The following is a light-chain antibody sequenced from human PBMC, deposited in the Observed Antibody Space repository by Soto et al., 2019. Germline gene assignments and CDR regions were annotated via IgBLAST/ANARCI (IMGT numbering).Light chain of an antibody. J-gene: IGKJ5*01. CDR2: GAS. V-gene: IGKV3-20*01. CDR1: QSVSNS. Sequence: TQSPSTLSLSPGERVTLSCRASQSVSNSLAWYQQKPGQPPRLLIYGASSRATGIPDRFSGSGSGTDFTLTISRLEPEDFAVFYCQQYDSLPITFGQGTRLEI. CDR3: QQYDSLPIT.